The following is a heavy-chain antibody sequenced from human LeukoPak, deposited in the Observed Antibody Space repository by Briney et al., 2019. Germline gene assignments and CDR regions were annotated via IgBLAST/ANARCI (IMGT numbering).Heavy chain of an antibody. CDR1: GFTFDDYA. D-gene: IGHD6-13*01. J-gene: IGHJ3*02. CDR2: ISWNSGSI. CDR3: AKDRGIAAPSGAFDI. Sequence: GRSLRLSCAASGFTFDDYAMHWVRQAPGKGLEWVSGISWNSGSIGYADSVKGRFTISRDNAKNSLYLQMNSLRAEDTALYYCAKDRGIAAPSGAFDIWGQGTTVTVSS. V-gene: IGHV3-9*01.